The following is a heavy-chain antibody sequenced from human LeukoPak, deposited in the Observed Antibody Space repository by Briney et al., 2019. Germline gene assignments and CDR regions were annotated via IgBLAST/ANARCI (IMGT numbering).Heavy chain of an antibody. J-gene: IGHJ4*02. D-gene: IGHD6-19*01. V-gene: IGHV3-23*01. CDR1: GFTFSSYV. Sequence: LPGGSLRPSCAASGFTFSSYVMSWVRQAPGKGLEWVSVISGSDGRTYYADSVKGRFTISRDNSKNTLYVQMNSPRAEDTAVYYCAKRSSGWYFDYWGQGTLVTVSS. CDR2: ISGSDGRT. CDR3: AKRSSGWYFDY.